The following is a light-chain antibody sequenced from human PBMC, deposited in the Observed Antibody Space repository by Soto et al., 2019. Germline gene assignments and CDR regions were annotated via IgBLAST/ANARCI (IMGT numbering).Light chain of an antibody. CDR1: QSISSW. CDR3: QQYKDNWT. Sequence: DIQMTQSPSTLSASVGDRVTITCRASQSISSWLAWYQQKPGQAPKLLSYKASTLQSGVPSRFSGSGSGTEFTLAISSLQPDDSATYYCQQYKDNWTFGQGTKVDIK. J-gene: IGKJ1*01. CDR2: KAS. V-gene: IGKV1-5*03.